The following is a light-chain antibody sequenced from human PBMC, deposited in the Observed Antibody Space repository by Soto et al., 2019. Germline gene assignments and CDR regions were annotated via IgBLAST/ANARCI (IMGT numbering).Light chain of an antibody. CDR2: AFD. Sequence: NFMLTQPHSVSDSPGQTVTISCTRNSGSIASNYVQWYQQRPGSAPATVIYAFDQRPSGVPGRFSGSVDRSSNSASLTISGLRTEDEADYHCQSYDGNNDVVLDGGTKLTVL. V-gene: IGLV6-57*04. CDR1: SGSIASNY. CDR3: QSYDGNNDVV. J-gene: IGLJ2*01.